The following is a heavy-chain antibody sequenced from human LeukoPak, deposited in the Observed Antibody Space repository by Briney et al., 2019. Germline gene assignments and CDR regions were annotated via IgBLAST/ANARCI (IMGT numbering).Heavy chain of an antibody. D-gene: IGHD5-18*01. Sequence: SGGSLRLSCAASGFTFSSYGMHWVRQAPGKGLEWVAFIRYDGNNKYYADSVKGRFTISRDNSKNTLYLQMNSLRAEDTAVYYCAKDRRGYSYGYSFFDDWGQGTLVTVSS. CDR3: AKDRRGYSYGYSFFDD. CDR2: IRYDGNNK. J-gene: IGHJ4*02. V-gene: IGHV3-30*02. CDR1: GFTFSSYG.